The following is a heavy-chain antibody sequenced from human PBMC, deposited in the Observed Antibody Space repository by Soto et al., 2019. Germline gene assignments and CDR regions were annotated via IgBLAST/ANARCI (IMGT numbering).Heavy chain of an antibody. CDR3: AKVEYSSSWYYYYYGMDV. CDR2: ISYDGSNK. CDR1: GVTFSRYG. J-gene: IGHJ6*02. V-gene: IGHV3-30*18. Sequence: GGDPRPPCGGSGVTFSRYGKHRGRQAPGKGVEWVAVISYDGSNKYYADSVKGRFTISRDNSKNTLYLQMNSLRAEDTAVYYCAKVEYSSSWYYYYYGMDVWGQGTTVTVSS. D-gene: IGHD6-13*01.